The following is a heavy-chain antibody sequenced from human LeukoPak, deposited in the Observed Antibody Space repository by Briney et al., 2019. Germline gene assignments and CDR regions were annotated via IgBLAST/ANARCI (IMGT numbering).Heavy chain of an antibody. Sequence: SETLSLTCTVSGGSISSYYWSWIRQPPGKGLEWIGYIYYSGSTNYNPSLKSRVTISVDKSKNQFSLKLSSVTAADTAVYYCARICGGDCYDFDYWGQGTLVTVSS. CDR2: IYYSGST. CDR3: ARICGGDCYDFDY. CDR1: GGSISSYY. D-gene: IGHD2-21*02. J-gene: IGHJ4*02. V-gene: IGHV4-59*12.